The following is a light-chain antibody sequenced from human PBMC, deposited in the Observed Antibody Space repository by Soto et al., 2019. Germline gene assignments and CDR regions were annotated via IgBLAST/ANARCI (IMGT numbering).Light chain of an antibody. CDR2: DAS. CDR1: QSVRSY. Sequence: EILFARFPRTPSLSPGDRAPPSCGASQSVRSYLAWYQQKPGQAPRLLIYDASNRATGIPARFSGSGSGTDFTLTISSLEPEDFAVYYCQQRSNWPLTFGGGTKVDIK. V-gene: IGKV3-11*01. CDR3: QQRSNWPLT. J-gene: IGKJ4*01.